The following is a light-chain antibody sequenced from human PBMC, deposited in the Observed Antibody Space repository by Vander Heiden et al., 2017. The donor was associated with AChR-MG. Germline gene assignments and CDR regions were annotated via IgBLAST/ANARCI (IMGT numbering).Light chain of an antibody. V-gene: IGKV3-20*01. CDR3: QQDDTSPVS. Sequence: EIVSTQTPGTLALSPAERATLSCRASQRFSSNFLAWHQQKPGQAPRVLIYGASDRAADISDRFSGSGSGTDFTLTISGLEPEDFAVYYCQQDDTSPVSFGQGTRLEIK. CDR1: QRFSSNF. J-gene: IGKJ5*01. CDR2: GAS.